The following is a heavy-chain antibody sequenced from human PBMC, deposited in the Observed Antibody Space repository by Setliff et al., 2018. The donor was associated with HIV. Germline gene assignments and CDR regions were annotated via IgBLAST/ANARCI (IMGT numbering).Heavy chain of an antibody. D-gene: IGHD2-21*01. V-gene: IGHV4-4*02. CDR3: ARGVWPRTFDI. Sequence: SETLSLTCAVSGGSISSSNWWSWVRQPPGKGLEWIGEIYHSGSTNYTPSLKSRVTISVDTSKNTFSLKLSSVTAADTAVYYCARGVWPRTFDIWGQGTMVTVSS. J-gene: IGHJ3*02. CDR2: IYHSGST. CDR1: GGSISSSNW.